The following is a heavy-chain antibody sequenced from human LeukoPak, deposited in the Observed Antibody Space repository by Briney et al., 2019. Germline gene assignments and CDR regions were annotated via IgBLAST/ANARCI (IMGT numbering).Heavy chain of an antibody. J-gene: IGHJ4*02. Sequence: PSETLSLTCAVYGGSFSGYYWSWIRQPPGKGLEWIGEINHSGSTNYNPSLKSRVTISVDTSKNQFSLKLSSVTAADTAVYYCARGHRTYYYGSGSLNDYWGQGTLVTVSS. CDR3: ARGHRTYYYGSGSLNDY. D-gene: IGHD3-10*01. CDR1: GGSFSGYY. V-gene: IGHV4-34*01. CDR2: INHSGST.